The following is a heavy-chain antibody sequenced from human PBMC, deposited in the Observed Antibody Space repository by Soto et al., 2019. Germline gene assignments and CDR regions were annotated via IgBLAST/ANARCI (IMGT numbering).Heavy chain of an antibody. J-gene: IGHJ4*02. V-gene: IGHV3-23*01. D-gene: IGHD1-26*01. Sequence: EVQLLESGGGLAQPGGSLRLSCAASGFTFTSYAMSWVRQAPGKGLEWVSAITGGGETTYHADSVKGRFTISRDNSKNTLFLQMSSPRVEDTAVYYCAKGGGLRSPTTHWGQGTLVTVSS. CDR2: ITGGGETT. CDR1: GFTFTSYA. CDR3: AKGGGLRSPTTH.